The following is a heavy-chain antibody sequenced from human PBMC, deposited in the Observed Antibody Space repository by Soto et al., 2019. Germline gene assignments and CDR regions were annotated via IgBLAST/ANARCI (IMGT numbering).Heavy chain of an antibody. D-gene: IGHD3-9*01. CDR2: ISSSSSYI. V-gene: IGHV3-21*01. CDR1: GFTFSSYS. CDR3: ASYGYFDWTDGSDAFDI. J-gene: IGHJ3*02. Sequence: PGGSLRLSCAASGFTFSSYSMNWVRQAPGKGLEWVSSISSSSSYIYYADSVKGRFTISRDSAKNSLYLQMNSLRAEDTAVYYCASYGYFDWTDGSDAFDIWGQGTMVTVSS.